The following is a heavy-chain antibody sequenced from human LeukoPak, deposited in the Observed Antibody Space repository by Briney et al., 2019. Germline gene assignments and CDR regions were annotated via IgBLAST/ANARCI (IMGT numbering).Heavy chain of an antibody. CDR2: IYTSGST. CDR1: GGSISSYY. D-gene: IGHD6-13*01. Sequence: SETLSLTCTVSGGSISSYYWSWIRQPPGKGLEWIGYIYTSGSTNYNPSLKSRVTISVDTSKNQFSLKLSSVTAADTAVYYCARQRRYSSSWYVGNWFDPWGQGTLVTVSS. J-gene: IGHJ5*02. CDR3: ARQRRYSSSWYVGNWFDP. V-gene: IGHV4-4*09.